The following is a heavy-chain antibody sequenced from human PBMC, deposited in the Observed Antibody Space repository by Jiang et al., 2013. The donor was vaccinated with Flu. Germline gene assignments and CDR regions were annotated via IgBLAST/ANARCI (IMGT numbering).Heavy chain of an antibody. D-gene: IGHD2-21*01. CDR1: GGSFSGYY. Sequence: LLKPSETLSLTCAVYGGSFSGYYWSWIRQPPGKGLEWIGSIYYSGSTYYNPSLKSRVTISVDTSKNQFSLKLSSVTAADTAVYYCARHKGLSWWCLFDPWGQGTLVTVSS. J-gene: IGHJ5*02. CDR3: ARHKGLSWWCLFDP. V-gene: IGHV4-34*01. CDR2: IYYSGST.